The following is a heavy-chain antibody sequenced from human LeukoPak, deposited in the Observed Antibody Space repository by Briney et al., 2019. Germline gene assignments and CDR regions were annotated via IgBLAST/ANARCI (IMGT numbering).Heavy chain of an antibody. Sequence: PSETLSLTCAVYGGSFSGYYWSWIRQPPGKGLEWIGEINHSGSTNYNPSLKSRVTISVDTSKNQFSLKLSSVTAADTAVYYCTRDKWGVCSSTSCHGNNWFDPWGQGTLVTVSS. CDR2: INHSGST. CDR3: TRDKWGVCSSTSCHGNNWFDP. J-gene: IGHJ5*02. V-gene: IGHV4-34*01. CDR1: GGSFSGYY. D-gene: IGHD2-2*01.